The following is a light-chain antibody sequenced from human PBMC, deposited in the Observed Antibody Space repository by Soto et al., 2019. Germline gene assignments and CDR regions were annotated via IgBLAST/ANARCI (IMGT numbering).Light chain of an antibody. CDR1: SSNIGAGFD. CDR2: GNN. CDR3: QSYDSSLSGNYV. V-gene: IGLV1-40*01. J-gene: IGLJ1*01. Sequence: QSVLTQPPSVSGAPGQRVTISCTGSSSNIGAGFDVHWYQQLPGTAPKLLIYGNNNRPSGVPDRFSGSKSGTSASLAITGLQAEDEADYYCQSYDSSLSGNYVFGTGTKSPS.